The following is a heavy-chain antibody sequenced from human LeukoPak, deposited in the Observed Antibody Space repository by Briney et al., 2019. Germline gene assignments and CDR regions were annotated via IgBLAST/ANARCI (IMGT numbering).Heavy chain of an antibody. CDR2: IYYSGST. V-gene: IGHV4-59*01. Sequence: PSETLSLTCTVSGGSISSYYWSWIRKPPGKGLEWIGYIYYSGSTNYNPSLKSRVTISVDTSKNQFSLKLSSVTAADTAVYYCARSQWFGELLYPFDYWGQGTLVTVSS. J-gene: IGHJ4*02. D-gene: IGHD3-10*01. CDR1: GGSISSYY. CDR3: ARSQWFGELLYPFDY.